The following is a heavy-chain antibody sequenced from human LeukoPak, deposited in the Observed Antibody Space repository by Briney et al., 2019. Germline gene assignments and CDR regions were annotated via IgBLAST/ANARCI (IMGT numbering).Heavy chain of an antibody. D-gene: IGHD3-10*01. Sequence: ETLSLTCAVSGGPISSTNWWSWVRQAPGKGLEWVSSISSSSSYIYYADSVKGRFTISRDNAKNSLYLQMNRLRAEDTAVYYCAKKRGSGSYYFPCFDYWGQGTLVTVSS. CDR2: ISSSSSYI. V-gene: IGHV3-21*04. CDR3: AKKRGSGSYYFPCFDY. J-gene: IGHJ4*02. CDR1: GGPISSTN.